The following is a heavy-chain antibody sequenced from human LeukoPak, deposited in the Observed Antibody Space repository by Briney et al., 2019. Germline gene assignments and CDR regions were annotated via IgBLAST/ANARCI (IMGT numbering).Heavy chain of an antibody. CDR3: ARYIQRKGYYYYYGMDV. CDR1: GYTFTGYY. V-gene: IGHV1-2*02. J-gene: IGHJ6*02. CDR2: INPNSGGT. D-gene: IGHD5-18*01. Sequence: GASVKVSCKASGYTFTGYYMHWVRQAPGQGLEWMGWINPNSGGTNYAQKFRGRVTMTRDTSISTAYMELSRLRSDDTAVYYCARYIQRKGYYYYYGMDVWGQGTTVTVSS.